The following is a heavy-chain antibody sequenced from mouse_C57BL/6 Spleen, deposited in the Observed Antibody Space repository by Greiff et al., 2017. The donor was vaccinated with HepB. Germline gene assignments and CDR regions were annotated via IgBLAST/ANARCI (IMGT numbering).Heavy chain of an antibody. D-gene: IGHD2-12*01. CDR2: IDPEDGDT. V-gene: IGHV14-1*01. CDR1: GFNIKDNY. Sequence: VQLQQSGAELVRPGASVKLSCTASGFNIKDNYMHWVKQRPEQGLEWIGRIDPEDGDTEYAPKFQGKATMTADTSSNTAYLQRSSLTSEDTAVYCCTRDDDGAWFAYWGQGTLVTVSA. J-gene: IGHJ3*01. CDR3: TRDDDGAWFAY.